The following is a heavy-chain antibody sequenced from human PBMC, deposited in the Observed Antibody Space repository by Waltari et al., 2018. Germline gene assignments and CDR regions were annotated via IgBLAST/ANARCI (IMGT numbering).Heavy chain of an antibody. CDR2: INHSGST. J-gene: IGHJ6*03. CDR3: ARNMGNDFWSGYRYYYYMDV. D-gene: IGHD3-3*01. V-gene: IGHV4-34*01. CDR1: GGSFSVYY. Sequence: QVQLQQCGAVLLKHSETLSLTCAVYGGSFSVYYWSWIRQPPGKGREWIGEINHSGSTTSNPSLRSRVPISVDTSKNQFSLKLSSVTAADTAVYYCARNMGNDFWSGYRYYYYMDVWGKGTTVTISS.